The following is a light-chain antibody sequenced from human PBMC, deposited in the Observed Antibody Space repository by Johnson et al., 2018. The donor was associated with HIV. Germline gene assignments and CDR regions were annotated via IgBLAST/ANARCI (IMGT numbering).Light chain of an antibody. CDR1: SSNIGNNF. CDR2: DNN. Sequence: QSMLTQPPSVSAAPGQKVTISCSGSSSNIGNNFVSWYQQLPGTAPKLLIYDNNKRPSGIPDRFSGSKSGTSATLGITGLQTGAEADYYCGTWDSSMSVANVFGTRTKFPVL. J-gene: IGLJ1*01. CDR3: GTWDSSMSVANV. V-gene: IGLV1-51*01.